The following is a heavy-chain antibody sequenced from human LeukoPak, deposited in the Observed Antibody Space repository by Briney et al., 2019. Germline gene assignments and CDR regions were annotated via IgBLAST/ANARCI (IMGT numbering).Heavy chain of an antibody. Sequence: GGSLRLSCAASGFTFSSYAMSWVRQAPGKGLEWVSAISGSGGSTYYADSVKGRFTISRDNSKNTLYLQVNSLRAEDTAVYYCAKVGERFLEWFGLERPQPYYFDYWGQGTLVTVSS. CDR3: AKVGERFLEWFGLERPQPYYFDY. CDR2: ISGSGGST. D-gene: IGHD3-3*01. J-gene: IGHJ4*02. V-gene: IGHV3-23*01. CDR1: GFTFSSYA.